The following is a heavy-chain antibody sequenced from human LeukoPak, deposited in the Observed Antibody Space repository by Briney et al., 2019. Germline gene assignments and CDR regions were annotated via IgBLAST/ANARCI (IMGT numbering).Heavy chain of an antibody. CDR2: INHSGST. J-gene: IGHJ4*02. CDR1: GGSFSGYY. V-gene: IGHV4-34*01. CDR3: AREPVDTAMVFDY. D-gene: IGHD5-18*01. Sequence: SETLSLTCAVYGGSFSGYYWSWIRQPPGKGPEWIGEINHSGSTNYNPSLKSRVTISVDTSKNQFSLKLSSVTAADTAVYYCAREPVDTAMVFDYWGQGTLVTVSS.